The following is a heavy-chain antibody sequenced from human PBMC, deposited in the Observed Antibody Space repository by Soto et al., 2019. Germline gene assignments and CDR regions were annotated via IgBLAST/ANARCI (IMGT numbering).Heavy chain of an antibody. CDR1: GYTFTSYA. Sequence: QVQLVQSGAEVKKPGASVKVSCKASGYTFTSYAMHWVRQAPGQRLEWMGWINAGNGNTKYPQKFQGRVTITRNTSASTAYMELSSLRSEDTAVYYCARGPNLRARATYYLYYYGMDVWGQGTTVTVSS. CDR2: INAGNGNT. V-gene: IGHV1-3*01. J-gene: IGHJ6*02. CDR3: ARGPNLRARATYYLYYYGMDV. D-gene: IGHD1-26*01.